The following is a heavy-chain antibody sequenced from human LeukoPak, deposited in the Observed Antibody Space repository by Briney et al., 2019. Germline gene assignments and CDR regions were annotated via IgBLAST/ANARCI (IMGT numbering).Heavy chain of an antibody. CDR1: GFSFSTYG. CDR2: TWHDGNNK. D-gene: IGHD6-6*01. V-gene: IGHV3-33*06. CDR3: AKDKMAYSTSSWDY. Sequence: PGGSLRLSCAASGFSFSTYGMHWVRQAPGKGLEWVAVTWHDGNNKNYADPVKGRFTISRDNSKNTLNLQISSLRAEDTAVYYCAKDKMAYSTSSWDYWGQGTLVTVSS. J-gene: IGHJ4*02.